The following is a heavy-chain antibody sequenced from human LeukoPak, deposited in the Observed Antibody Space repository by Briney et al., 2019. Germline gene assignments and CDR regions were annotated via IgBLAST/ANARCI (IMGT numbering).Heavy chain of an antibody. CDR3: ARSSCSGGSCYLDY. V-gene: IGHV1-2*02. CDR1: GYTFTGYY. Sequence: EASVKVSCKASGYTFTGYYMHWVRQAPGQGLEWMGWINPNSGGTNYAQKFQGRVTMTRDTSISTAFMEMTRLRSDDTAVYYCARSSCSGGSCYLDYWGQGTLVTVSS. D-gene: IGHD2-15*01. CDR2: INPNSGGT. J-gene: IGHJ4*02.